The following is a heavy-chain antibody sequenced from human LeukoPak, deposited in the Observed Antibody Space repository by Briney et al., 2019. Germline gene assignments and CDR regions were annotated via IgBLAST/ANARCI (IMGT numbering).Heavy chain of an antibody. D-gene: IGHD5-12*01. Sequence: PSETLSLTCTVSGASISSGDYYWSWIRQPPGKGLELIGYFYSSGSTYFNPSLKSRLSISGDTSKNHFSLRLSSVTAADTAVYYCARGYTAYDSEKGFDSWGQGSLVTVSS. CDR3: ARGYTAYDSEKGFDS. CDR1: GASISSGDYY. J-gene: IGHJ4*02. V-gene: IGHV4-30-4*01. CDR2: FYSSGST.